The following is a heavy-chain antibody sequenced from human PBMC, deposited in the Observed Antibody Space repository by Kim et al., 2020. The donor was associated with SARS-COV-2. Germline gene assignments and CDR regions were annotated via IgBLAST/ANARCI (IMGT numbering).Heavy chain of an antibody. CDR2: ISYDGSNK. J-gene: IGHJ4*02. CDR1: GFTFSSYA. CDR3: AREGNYDFWSGYPPDLYFDY. V-gene: IGHV3-30-3*01. D-gene: IGHD3-3*01. Sequence: GGSLRLSCAASGFTFSSYAMHWVRQAPGKGLEWVAVISYDGSNKYYADSVKGRFTISRDNSKNTLYLQMNSLRAEDTAMYYCAREGNYDFWSGYPPDLYFDYWGQGTLVTVSS.